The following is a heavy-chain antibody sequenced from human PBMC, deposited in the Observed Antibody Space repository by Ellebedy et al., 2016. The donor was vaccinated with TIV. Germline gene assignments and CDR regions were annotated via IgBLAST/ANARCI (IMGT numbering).Heavy chain of an antibody. CDR2: ISGDGTST. Sequence: GGSLRLXXTASGFTFSRRWMGWVRQAPGKGLEWVSVISGDGTSTYYLDSVKGRLTISRDNSKNTVYLQMNSLRADDTAVYYCAKDRRPYGMDVWGQGTTVTVSS. CDR3: AKDRRPYGMDV. V-gene: IGHV3-23*03. CDR1: GFTFSRRW. D-gene: IGHD6-6*01. J-gene: IGHJ6*02.